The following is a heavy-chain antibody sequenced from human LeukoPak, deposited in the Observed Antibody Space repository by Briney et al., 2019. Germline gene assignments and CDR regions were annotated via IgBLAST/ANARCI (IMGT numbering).Heavy chain of an antibody. CDR3: ARYKFRTVTTSAPLGY. D-gene: IGHD4-17*01. CDR1: GYTFIDYY. J-gene: IGHJ4*02. V-gene: IGHV1-2*06. Sequence: GASVKVSCKASGYTFIDYYIHWVRQAPGQGLEWMGRINPKSGGTNHAQKFQGRVTMTRDTSISTAYMELSRLRSDDTAVYYCARYKFRTVTTSAPLGYWGQGTLVTVSS. CDR2: INPKSGGT.